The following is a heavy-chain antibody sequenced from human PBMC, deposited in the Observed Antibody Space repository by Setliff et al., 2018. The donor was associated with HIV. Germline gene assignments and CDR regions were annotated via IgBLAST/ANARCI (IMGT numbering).Heavy chain of an antibody. V-gene: IGHV4-39*01. CDR1: GGSIRSSSSY. Sequence: SETLSLTCTVSGGSIRSSSSYWGWIRQPPGKGLEWIGIIYYSGNTYYNPSLTRRVTISVDTSKNQISLKMSSVTAADTAVYYCASHLPPYSGNFDYWGHGTLVTVSS. CDR3: ASHLPPYSGNFDY. CDR2: IYYSGNT. D-gene: IGHD1-26*01. J-gene: IGHJ4*01.